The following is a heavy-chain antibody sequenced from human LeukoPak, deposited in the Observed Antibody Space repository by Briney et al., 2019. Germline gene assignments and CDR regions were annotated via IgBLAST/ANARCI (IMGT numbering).Heavy chain of an antibody. Sequence: ASVKVSCKASGYTFTSYDINWVRQATGQGLEWMGWMNPNSGNTGYAQKFQGRVTMTRNTSISTAYMELSSLRSEDTAVYYCARVGGYDILTGYHIPAHYWGQGTLVTVSS. CDR2: MNPNSGNT. CDR3: ARVGGYDILTGYHIPAHY. V-gene: IGHV1-8*01. J-gene: IGHJ4*02. D-gene: IGHD3-9*01. CDR1: GYTFTSYD.